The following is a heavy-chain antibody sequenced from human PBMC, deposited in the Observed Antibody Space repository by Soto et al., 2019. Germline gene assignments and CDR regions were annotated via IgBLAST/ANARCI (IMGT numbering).Heavy chain of an antibody. J-gene: IGHJ6*02. V-gene: IGHV4-39*02. CDR3: ARDKGISVVGLFRQDPYFGMHV. CDR1: RASIDDRGHH. Sequence: PSETLSLTCSVSRASIDDRGHHWSWLRRSPWRGLEWLGSVYHDGTNYYNPSLKSRVSVSVDTSKNQFSLKLASVTAADTAVYDCARDKGISVVGLFRQDPYFGMHVWGPAXT. CDR2: VYHDGTN. D-gene: IGHD6-19*01.